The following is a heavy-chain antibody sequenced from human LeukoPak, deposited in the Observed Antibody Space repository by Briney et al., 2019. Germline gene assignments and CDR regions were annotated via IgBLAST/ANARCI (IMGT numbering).Heavy chain of an antibody. CDR3: AKDGRSVYDYVWGSYPFDY. J-gene: IGHJ4*02. CDR1: GFTFSSYG. Sequence: GRSLRLSCAASGFTFSSYGMHWVRQAPGKGLEWVAVIWYDGSNKYYADSVKGRFTISRDNSKNTLYLQMNSLRAEDTAVYYCAKDGRSVYDYVWGSYPFDYWGQGTLVTVSS. D-gene: IGHD3-16*01. V-gene: IGHV3-33*06. CDR2: IWYDGSNK.